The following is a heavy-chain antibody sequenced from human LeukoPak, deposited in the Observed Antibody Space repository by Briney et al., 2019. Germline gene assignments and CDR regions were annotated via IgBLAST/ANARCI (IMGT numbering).Heavy chain of an antibody. CDR3: AGEGHYYDDTGYYYGGEDY. V-gene: IGHV4-38-2*01. J-gene: IGHJ4*02. CDR2: IYHSGST. Sequence: PSETLSLTCAVSGYSISSGYYWGWIRQPPGKGLEWIGSIYHSGSTYYNPSLKSRVTISVDTSKNQFSLRLSSVTAADTAVYYCAGEGHYYDDTGYYYGGEDYWGQGTLVTVSS. CDR1: GYSISSGYY. D-gene: IGHD3-22*01.